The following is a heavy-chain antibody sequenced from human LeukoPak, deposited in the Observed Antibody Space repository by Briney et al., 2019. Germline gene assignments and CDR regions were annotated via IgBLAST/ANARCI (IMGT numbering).Heavy chain of an antibody. V-gene: IGHV1-69*13. CDR3: AKHTVTPSRTWYYFDS. CDR2: IIPIFGTA. J-gene: IGHJ4*02. CDR1: GGTFSNNA. Sequence: ASVKVSCKASGGTFSNNAINWVRQAPGQGLEWMGGIIPIFGTANYAQKFQGSVSITADESTRTAYMELYSLRSDDTAVYYCAKHTVTPSRTWYYFDSWGQGTLVTVSS. D-gene: IGHD4-11*01.